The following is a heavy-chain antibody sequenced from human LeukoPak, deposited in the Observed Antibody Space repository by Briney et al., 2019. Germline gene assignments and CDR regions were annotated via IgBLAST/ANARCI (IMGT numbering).Heavy chain of an antibody. D-gene: IGHD4-23*01. J-gene: IGHJ4*02. CDR3: VKDFGGNFLFDF. CDR1: GFTFSSYA. CDR2: ISNNGSST. Sequence: GGSLRLSCSASGFTFSSYAMHWVRQAPGQGLDCVSTISNNGSSTYYADSVKGRFTISRDTSKNTLYLQMSRLRAEDTAVYYCVKDFGGNFLFDFWGQGTLVTVSS. V-gene: IGHV3-64D*06.